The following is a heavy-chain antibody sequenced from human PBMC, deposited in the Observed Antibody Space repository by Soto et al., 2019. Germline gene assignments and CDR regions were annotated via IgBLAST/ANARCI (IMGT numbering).Heavy chain of an antibody. J-gene: IGHJ6*03. V-gene: IGHV4-39*01. CDR3: ARLGSTRPYYYYMDV. D-gene: IGHD3-10*01. Sequence: SETLSLTCTVSGGSISSSSYYWGWIRQPPGKGLEWIGSIYYSGSTYYNPSLKSRVTISVDTSKNQFSLKLSSVTAADTAVYYCARLGSTRPYYYYMDVWGKGTTVTVS. CDR2: IYYSGST. CDR1: GGSISSSSYY.